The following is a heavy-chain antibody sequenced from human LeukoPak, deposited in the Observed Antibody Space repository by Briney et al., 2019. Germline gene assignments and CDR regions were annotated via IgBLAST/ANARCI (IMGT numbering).Heavy chain of an antibody. J-gene: IGHJ4*02. D-gene: IGHD3-22*01. CDR3: TTQNYYDSSGNFDY. V-gene: IGHV3-73*01. CDR1: GFTFSGSA. CDR2: IRGKANSYAT. Sequence: GGSLRLSCAASGFTFSGSAMHWVRQASGKGLEWVGRIRGKANSYATAYAASVKGRFTISRDDSKNTAYLQMNSLKTEDTAVYYCTTQNYYDSSGNFDYWGQGTLVTVSS.